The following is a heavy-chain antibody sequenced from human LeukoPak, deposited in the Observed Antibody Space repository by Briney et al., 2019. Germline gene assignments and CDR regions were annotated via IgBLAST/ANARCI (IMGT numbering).Heavy chain of an antibody. Sequence: SETLSLTCTVSGGTISSGGYYWSWIRQHPGKGLEWIGYIYYSGSAYYNPSLKSRVTISEDTSKNQFSLKLSSVTAADTAVYYCARDGSPSPSCYLRWFDPWGQGTLVTVSS. J-gene: IGHJ5*02. CDR3: ARDGSPSPSCYLRWFDP. CDR2: IYYSGSA. CDR1: GGTISSGGYY. V-gene: IGHV4-31*03. D-gene: IGHD2-2*01.